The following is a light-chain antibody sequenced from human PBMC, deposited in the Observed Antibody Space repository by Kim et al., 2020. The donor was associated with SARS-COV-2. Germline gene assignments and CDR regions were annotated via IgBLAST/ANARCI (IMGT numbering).Light chain of an antibody. J-gene: IGLJ1*01. CDR2: GNI. CDR1: RSNIGAGYD. CDR3: QSYDSSLGYV. V-gene: IGLV1-40*01. Sequence: GQRVTISCTGSRSNIGAGYDVHWYQQLPGTAPKLLIYGNINRPSGVPDRFSGSKSGTSASLAITGLQAEDEADFYCQSYDSSLGYVFGTGTKVTVL.